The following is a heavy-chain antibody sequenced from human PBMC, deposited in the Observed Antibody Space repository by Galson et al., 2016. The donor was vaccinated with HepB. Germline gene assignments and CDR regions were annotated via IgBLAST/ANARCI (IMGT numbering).Heavy chain of an antibody. V-gene: IGHV3-23*01. CDR3: ANRVGDYSPTYFDH. Sequence: SLRLSCAASGYTFSNYGMSWVRQAPGKGLQWVAGFSGSGDTKYYTESVKGRFSISRDKSKNTLYLQMSSLRAEDTAVYYCANRVGDYSPTYFDHWGQGTLVTVSS. CDR2: FSGSGDTK. CDR1: GYTFSNYG. D-gene: IGHD4-17*01. J-gene: IGHJ4*02.